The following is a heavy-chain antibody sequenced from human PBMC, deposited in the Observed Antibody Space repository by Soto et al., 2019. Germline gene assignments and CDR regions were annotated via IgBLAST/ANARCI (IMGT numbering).Heavy chain of an antibody. CDR2: IWYDGSNK. D-gene: IGHD5-12*01. Sequence: QVQLVESGGGVVQPGRSLRLSCAASGFTFSSYGMHWVRQAPGKGLEWVAVIWYDGSNKYYADSVKGRFTISRDNSKNTLYLQMNSLRAEDTAVYYCARDRYSGYAIPDYWGQGTLVTVSS. J-gene: IGHJ4*02. CDR3: ARDRYSGYAIPDY. V-gene: IGHV3-33*01. CDR1: GFTFSSYG.